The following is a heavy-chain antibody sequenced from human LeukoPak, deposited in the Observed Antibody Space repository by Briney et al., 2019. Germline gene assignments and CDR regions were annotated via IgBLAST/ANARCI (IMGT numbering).Heavy chain of an antibody. Sequence: ASVKVSCKASGSTFSDYYLHWVRQAPGQGLEWMGSINPKSGATTYAQKFQGSVTMTRDTSIITAYLELSRLTSDDTAVYYCQQLTRGYWGQGTLVTVSS. J-gene: IGHJ4*02. V-gene: IGHV1-2*02. CDR3: QQLTRGY. D-gene: IGHD1-1*01. CDR1: GSTFSDYY. CDR2: INPKSGAT.